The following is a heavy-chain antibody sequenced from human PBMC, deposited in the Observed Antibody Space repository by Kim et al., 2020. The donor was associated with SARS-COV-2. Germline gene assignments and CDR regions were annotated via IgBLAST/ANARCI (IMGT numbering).Heavy chain of an antibody. CDR1: GDSINNEEYY. Sequence: SETLSLTCIVSGDSINNEEYYWSWIRQPPGGGLEYLGYVFYTGTTNYNPSLKSRVTISLDMSKTQFFLNLKSVTAADTAVYYCARLSPEVDAFDHWGQG. CDR2: VFYTGTT. CDR3: ARLSPEVDAFDH. J-gene: IGHJ4*02. V-gene: IGHV4-61*08.